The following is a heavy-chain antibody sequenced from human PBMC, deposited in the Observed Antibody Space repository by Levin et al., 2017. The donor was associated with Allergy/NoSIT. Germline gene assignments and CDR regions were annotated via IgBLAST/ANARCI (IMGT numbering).Heavy chain of an antibody. CDR1: GGSFSGYY. J-gene: IGHJ4*02. CDR2: INHSGST. CDR3: ARVRFRTSGWYGY. D-gene: IGHD6-19*01. Sequence: PSETLSLTCAVYGGSFSGYYWSWIRQPPGKGLEWIGEINHSGSTNYNPSLKSRVTISVDTSKNQFSLKLSSVTAADTAVYYCARVRFRTSGWYGYWGQGTLVTVSS. V-gene: IGHV4-34*01.